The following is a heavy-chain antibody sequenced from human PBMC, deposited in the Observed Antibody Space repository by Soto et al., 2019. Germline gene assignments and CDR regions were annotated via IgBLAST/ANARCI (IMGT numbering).Heavy chain of an antibody. CDR2: ISGSGGST. J-gene: IGHJ4*02. V-gene: IGHV3-23*01. Sequence: GGSLRLSCAASGFTFSSYAMSWVRQAPGKGLEWVSAISGSGGSTYYADSVKGRFTISRDNSKNTLYLQMNSLRAEDTAVYYCAKSLSSVVNPRDAFAFWGQGSLVTVSS. CDR1: GFTFSSYA. CDR3: AKSLSSVVNPRDAFAF. D-gene: IGHD2-2*01.